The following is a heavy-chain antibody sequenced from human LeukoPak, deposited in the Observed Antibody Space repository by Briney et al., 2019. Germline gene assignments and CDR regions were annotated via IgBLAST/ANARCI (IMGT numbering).Heavy chain of an antibody. D-gene: IGHD4-17*01. CDR3: AKSYGDYGSLFDY. V-gene: IGHV3-23*01. CDR1: GFTFSSYA. J-gene: IGHJ4*02. CDR2: ISGSGGST. Sequence: PGGSLRLSCAASGFTFSSYAMSWVRQAPGKGLEWVSAISGSGGSTYYADSVKGRFTISRDNTKNTLYLQMNSLRAEDTAVYYCAKSYGDYGSLFDYWGQGTLVTVSS.